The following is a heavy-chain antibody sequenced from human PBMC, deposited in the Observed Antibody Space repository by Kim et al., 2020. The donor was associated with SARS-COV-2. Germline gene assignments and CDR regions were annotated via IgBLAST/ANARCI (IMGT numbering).Heavy chain of an antibody. D-gene: IGHD1-7*01. CDR2: IRSKTYGGTT. CDR1: GFTFGDYA. J-gene: IGHJ6*02. V-gene: IGHV3-49*04. Sequence: GGSLRLSCTASGFTFGDYAMSWVRQAPGKGLEWVGFIRSKTYGGTTDYAASVKGRFTISRDDSKSIAYLEMNSLKTEDTAVYYCTRERMTVTTRGMDVWGQGTTVTVSS. CDR3: TRERMTVTTRGMDV.